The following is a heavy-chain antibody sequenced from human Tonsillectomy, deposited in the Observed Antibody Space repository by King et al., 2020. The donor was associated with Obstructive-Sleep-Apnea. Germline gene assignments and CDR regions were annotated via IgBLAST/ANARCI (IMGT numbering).Heavy chain of an antibody. CDR3: AHRHPLAGGNYYYFGMAV. V-gene: IGHV2-5*01. CDR1: GFSLTTSGVG. CDR2: IYWNDDK. J-gene: IGHJ6*02. D-gene: IGHD4-23*01. Sequence: TLKESGPTLVKPTQTLTLTCTFSGFSLTTSGVGVGWIRQPPGKALEWLAVIYWNDDKRYSPSLKSRLTITKDTSKNQVVLTMTNMDPVDTGTYFCAHRHPLAGGNYYYFGMAVWGQGPTVTVPS.